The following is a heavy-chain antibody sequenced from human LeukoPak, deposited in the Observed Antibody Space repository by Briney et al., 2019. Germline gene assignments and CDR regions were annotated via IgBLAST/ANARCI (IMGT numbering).Heavy chain of an antibody. CDR2: INPSGGST. J-gene: IGHJ4*02. V-gene: IGHV1-46*01. D-gene: IGHD3-16*01. CDR1: GYSFTSYY. Sequence: GASVKVSCKASGYSFTSYYMNWVRQAPGQGLEWVGIINPSGGSTSYAQKFQGRVTMTRDTSTSTVYMELSSLRSEDTAVYYCARAPEEGGAFDYWGQGTLVTVSS. CDR3: ARAPEEGGAFDY.